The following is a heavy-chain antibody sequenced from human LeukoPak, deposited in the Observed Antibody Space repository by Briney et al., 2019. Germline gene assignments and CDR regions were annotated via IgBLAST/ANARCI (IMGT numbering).Heavy chain of an antibody. CDR2: IYYSGST. CDR1: GGSIGSSSYY. D-gene: IGHD6-19*01. CDR3: ARKWLDTAYYFDY. V-gene: IGHV4-39*07. Sequence: SETLSLTCTVSGGSIGSSSYYWGWIRQPPGKGLEWIGSIYYSGSTYYNPSLKSRVTISVDTSKNQFSLKLSSVTAADTAVYYCARKWLDTAYYFDYWGQGTLVTVSS. J-gene: IGHJ4*02.